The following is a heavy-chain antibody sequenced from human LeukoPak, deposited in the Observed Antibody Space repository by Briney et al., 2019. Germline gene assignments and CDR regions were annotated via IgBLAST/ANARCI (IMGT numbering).Heavy chain of an antibody. V-gene: IGHV3-23*01. CDR1: GFTFSSYA. CDR2: ISGSGGST. CDR3: AKDGDIVATSLLTRREEWEAPLDY. Sequence: PGGSLRLSCAASGFTFSSYAMSWVRQAPGQGLEWVSAISGSGGSTYYAASVKGRFTMCRGNSKDRLYLQMNSLRAEDTAVYYCAKDGDIVATSLLTRREEWEAPLDYWGRGTRVTVSS. J-gene: IGHJ4*02. D-gene: IGHD5-12*01.